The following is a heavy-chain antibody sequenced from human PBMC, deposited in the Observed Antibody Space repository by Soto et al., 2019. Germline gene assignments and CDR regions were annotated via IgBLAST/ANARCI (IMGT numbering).Heavy chain of an antibody. D-gene: IGHD1-26*01. CDR3: AKERYIDYYYYYMDV. CDR1: GFTFSSYA. CDR2: ISGSGGST. Sequence: EVQLLESGGGLVQPGGSLRLSCAASGFTFSSYAMSWVRQAPGKGLEWVSAISGSGGSTYYADSVKGRFTISIDNSKNTMYLQMNSLRAEHTAVYYCAKERYIDYYYYYMDVWSKGTTVTVSS. J-gene: IGHJ6*03. V-gene: IGHV3-23*01.